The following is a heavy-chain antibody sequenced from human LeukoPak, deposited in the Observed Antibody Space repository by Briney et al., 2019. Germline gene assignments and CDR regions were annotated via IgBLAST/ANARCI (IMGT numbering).Heavy chain of an antibody. CDR2: ISYHGYTQ. V-gene: IGHV3-30*03. CDR1: VFVFSNYG. Sequence: GRSLRLSCAASVFVFSNYGMHWVRQAPGKGLEWVAAISYHGYTQYYADSVKGQFTISRDNSKNTLYLQMNSLTEEDTAVYYCARWDCGRHTSNYYFDYWGQGALVTVSS. CDR3: ARWDCGRHTSNYYFDY. J-gene: IGHJ4*02. D-gene: IGHD1-26*01.